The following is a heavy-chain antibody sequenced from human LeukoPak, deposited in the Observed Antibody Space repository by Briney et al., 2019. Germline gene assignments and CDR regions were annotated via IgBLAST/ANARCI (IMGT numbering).Heavy chain of an antibody. CDR3: ARDCHYYDSSGYYYEYYYYMDV. D-gene: IGHD3-22*01. Sequence: PGGSLRLSCAASGFTFSSYWMRWVRQAAGKGLEWVANIKQEGSEKYYVDSVKGRFTISRENAKNSLYLQMNSLRAEDTAVYYCARDCHYYDSSGYYYEYYYYMDVWGKGTTVTVSS. J-gene: IGHJ6*03. CDR2: IKQEGSEK. V-gene: IGHV3-7*01. CDR1: GFTFSSYW.